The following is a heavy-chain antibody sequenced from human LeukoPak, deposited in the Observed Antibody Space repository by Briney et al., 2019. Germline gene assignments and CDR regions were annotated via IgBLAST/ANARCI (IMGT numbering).Heavy chain of an antibody. CDR1: GFNFKNYG. Sequence: PGRSLRLSCAASGFNFKNYGMHWVRQAPDKGLEWAAVIWYDGSKQYYADSVKGRFAISRDNSKNMLYLQINSLRVEDTAVYYCARDIRSSYFDCWGQGTLVTVSS. D-gene: IGHD6-19*01. CDR2: IWYDGSKQ. CDR3: ARDIRSSYFDC. V-gene: IGHV3-33*01. J-gene: IGHJ4*02.